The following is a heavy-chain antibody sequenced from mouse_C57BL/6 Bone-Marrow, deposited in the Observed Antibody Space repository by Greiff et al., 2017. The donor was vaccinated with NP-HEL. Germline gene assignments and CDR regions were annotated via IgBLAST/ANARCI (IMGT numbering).Heavy chain of an antibody. Sequence: QVQLQQSGPGLVQPSQSLSITCTVSGFSLTSYGVHWVRQSPGKGLEWLGVIWRGGSTDYNAAFMSRLSITKDNSKSKVFFKMNSLQADDTAIYYCAKNGFYYYGSSRYYFDYWGQGTTLTVSS. CDR1: GFSLTSYG. CDR3: AKNGFYYYGSSRYYFDY. J-gene: IGHJ2*01. D-gene: IGHD1-1*01. CDR2: IWRGGST. V-gene: IGHV2-5*01.